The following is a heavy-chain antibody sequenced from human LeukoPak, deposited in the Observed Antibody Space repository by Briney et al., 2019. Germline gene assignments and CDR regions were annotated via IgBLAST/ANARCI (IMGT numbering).Heavy chain of an antibody. CDR2: FDPEDGET. J-gene: IGHJ3*02. CDR3: ATSSEWELARDAFDI. D-gene: IGHD1-26*01. CDR1: GYTFTDYY. V-gene: IGHV1-24*01. Sequence: ASVKVSCKASGYTFTDYYIHWVRQAPGQGLEWMGGFDPEDGETIYAQKFQGRVTMTEDTSTDTAYMELSSLRSEDTAVYYCATSSEWELARDAFDIWGQGTMVTVSS.